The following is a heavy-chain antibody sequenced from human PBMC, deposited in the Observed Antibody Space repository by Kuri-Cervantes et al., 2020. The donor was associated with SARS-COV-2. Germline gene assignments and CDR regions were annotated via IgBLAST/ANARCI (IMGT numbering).Heavy chain of an antibody. J-gene: IGHJ4*02. Sequence: SETLSLTCSVSGGSISDHYWAWIRQPPGKGLERIGYFYSTGVTNYDPSLKTRVTISTDRSTNQLSLKLTSVTAADTAVYYCARDNVLFSGSGFDSWGQGALVTVSS. D-gene: IGHD1-26*01. CDR1: GGSISDHY. CDR2: FYSTGVT. CDR3: ARDNVLFSGSGFDS. V-gene: IGHV4-59*11.